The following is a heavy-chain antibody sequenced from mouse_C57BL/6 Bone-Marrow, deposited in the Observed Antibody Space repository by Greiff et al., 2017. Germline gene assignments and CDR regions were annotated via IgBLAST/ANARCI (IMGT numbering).Heavy chain of an antibody. D-gene: IGHD2-2*01. CDR1: GFTFSSYA. Sequence: EVQLVESGGGLVKPGGSLKLSCAASGFTFSSYAMSWVRQTPEKRLEWVATISDGGSYTYYPDNVKGRFTISRDTAKNNLYLQMSHLKSEDTAMYYCARDETMVSRYYYAMDYWGQGTSVTVSS. V-gene: IGHV5-4*01. CDR3: ARDETMVSRYYYAMDY. CDR2: ISDGGSYT. J-gene: IGHJ4*01.